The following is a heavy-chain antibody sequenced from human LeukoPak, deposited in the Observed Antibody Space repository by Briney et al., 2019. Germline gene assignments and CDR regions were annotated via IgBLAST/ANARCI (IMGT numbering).Heavy chain of an antibody. CDR3: ARGVGPLAANTLAY. CDR2: LYCDGNI. J-gene: IGHJ4*02. V-gene: IGHV3-53*01. D-gene: IGHD3-16*01. Sequence: AGGSLRLSCAASGFTVITNDMTWVRQAPGKGLEWVAVLYCDGNIKYADSVQGRFTISRDNSKSTLYLEMNSLSPDDTAVYYCARGVGPLAANTLAYWGQGTLVTVSS. CDR1: GFTVITND.